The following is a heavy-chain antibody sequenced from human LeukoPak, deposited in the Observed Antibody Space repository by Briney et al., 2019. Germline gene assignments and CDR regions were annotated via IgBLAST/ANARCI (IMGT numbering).Heavy chain of an antibody. J-gene: IGHJ4*02. CDR2: INKDGSET. V-gene: IGHV3-7*01. Sequence: GGSLRLSCAASGFTFSGYWMSWVRQAPGKGLEWVGNINKDGSETNYLDSAKGRFTISRDNAKNSLYLQMNSLRAEDTAVYYCASRRDSGVYPFDYWGQGTLVTVSS. CDR1: GFTFSGYW. CDR3: ASRRDSGVYPFDY. D-gene: IGHD3-22*01.